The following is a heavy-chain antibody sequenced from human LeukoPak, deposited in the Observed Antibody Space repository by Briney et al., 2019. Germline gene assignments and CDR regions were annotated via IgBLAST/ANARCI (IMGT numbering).Heavy chain of an antibody. J-gene: IGHJ1*01. Sequence: GGSLRLSCAASGFTFSSYAMHWVRQAPGKGLEWVAVISYDGSNKYYADSVKGRFTISRDNSKNTLYLQMNSLRAEDTAVYYCASDSGSSRPKYFQHWGQGTLVTVSS. CDR3: ASDSGSSRPKYFQH. D-gene: IGHD6-13*01. V-gene: IGHV3-30-3*01. CDR1: GFTFSSYA. CDR2: ISYDGSNK.